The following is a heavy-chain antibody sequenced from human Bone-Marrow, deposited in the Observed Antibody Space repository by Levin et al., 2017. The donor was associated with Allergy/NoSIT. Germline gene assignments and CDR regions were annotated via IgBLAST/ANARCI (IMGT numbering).Heavy chain of an antibody. CDR1: GFTFSSYG. CDR3: ARAMRYSRNMDV. D-gene: IGHD6-13*01. J-gene: IGHJ6*03. CDR2: IWYDGSNK. V-gene: IGHV3-33*01. Sequence: GESLKISCAASGFTFSSYGMHWVRQAPGKGLEWVAVIWYDGSNKYYADSVKGRFTISRDNSKNTLYLQMNSLRAEDTAVYYCARAMRYSRNMDVWGKGTTVTVSS.